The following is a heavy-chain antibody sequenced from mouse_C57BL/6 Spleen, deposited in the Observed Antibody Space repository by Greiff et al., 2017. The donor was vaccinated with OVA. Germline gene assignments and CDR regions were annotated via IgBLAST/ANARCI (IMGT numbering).Heavy chain of an antibody. Sequence: EVKLVESGGGLVQPGGSMKLSCAASGFTFSDAWMDWVRQSPEKGLEWVAEIRNKANNHATYYAESVKGRFTISRADSKSSVYLQMNSLRAEDAGIYYCTRENGYYVFDYWGQGTTLTVSS. CDR3: TRENGYYVFDY. D-gene: IGHD2-3*01. V-gene: IGHV6-6*01. J-gene: IGHJ2*01. CDR2: IRNKANNHAT. CDR1: GFTFSDAW.